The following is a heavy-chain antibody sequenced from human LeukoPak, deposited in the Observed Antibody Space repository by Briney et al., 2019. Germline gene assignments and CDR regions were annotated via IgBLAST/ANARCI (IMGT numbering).Heavy chain of an antibody. CDR2: ISSSGGTI. V-gene: IGHV3-48*02. CDR1: GFTFSSYS. CDR3: ARGEY. J-gene: IGHJ4*02. Sequence: RGSPRLSCVASGFTFSSYSMNWVRQAPGKGLEWISYISSSGGTIYYADSVKGRFTISRDNAKNSLYLQMNSLRDEDTAVYYCARGEYWGQGTLVTVSS.